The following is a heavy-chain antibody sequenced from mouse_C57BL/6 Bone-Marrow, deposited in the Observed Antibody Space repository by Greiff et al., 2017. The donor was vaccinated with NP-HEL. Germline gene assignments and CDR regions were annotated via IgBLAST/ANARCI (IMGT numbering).Heavy chain of an antibody. CDR1: GFSLTSYG. Sequence: QVQLQQSGPGLVQPSQSLSITCTVSGFSLTSYGVHWVRQSPGKGLEWLGVIWRGGSTDYNAAFMSRLSITKDNSKSQVFFKMNSLQADDTAIYYCAKKNYYYEGYFDVWGTGTTVTVSS. D-gene: IGHD1-1*01. CDR2: IWRGGST. J-gene: IGHJ1*03. V-gene: IGHV2-5*01. CDR3: AKKNYYYEGYFDV.